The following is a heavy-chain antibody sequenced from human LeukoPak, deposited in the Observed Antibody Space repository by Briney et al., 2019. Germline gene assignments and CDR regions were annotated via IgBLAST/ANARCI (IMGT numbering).Heavy chain of an antibody. D-gene: IGHD6-13*01. CDR2: ISGSGGST. J-gene: IGHJ4*02. Sequence: QPGGSLRLSCAASEFTFRSYAMSWVRQAPGKGLEWVSAISGSGGSTYYADSVKGRFTISRDNSKNTVSLQMNSLRAEDSAIYYCAKGTAAGGTYYFDSWGQGTLVTVSS. V-gene: IGHV3-23*01. CDR1: EFTFRSYA. CDR3: AKGTAAGGTYYFDS.